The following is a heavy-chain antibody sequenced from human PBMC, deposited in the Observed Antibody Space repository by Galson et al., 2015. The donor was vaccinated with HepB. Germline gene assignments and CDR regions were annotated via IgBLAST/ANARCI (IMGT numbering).Heavy chain of an antibody. V-gene: IGHV2-5*02. J-gene: IGHJ3*02. Sequence: PALVKPTQTLTLTCTLSGLSLSTIGVGVGWIRQPPGKALEWLAVMYWDDDKRYSPSLKSRLTITRDTSRNQVVLTMTNMDPVDTATYYCAHRRIREGVVLLPANIDRPKGAFDIWGQGTMVTVSS. D-gene: IGHD2-15*01. CDR1: GLSLSTIGVG. CDR3: AHRRIREGVVLLPANIDRPKGAFDI. CDR2: MYWDDDK.